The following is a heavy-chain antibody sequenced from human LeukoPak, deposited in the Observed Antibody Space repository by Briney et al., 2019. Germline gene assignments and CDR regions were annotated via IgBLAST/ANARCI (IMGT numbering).Heavy chain of an antibody. CDR3: TRSTGWYNTFDY. V-gene: IGHV3-9*03. CDR1: GFTIDNDA. CDR2: ITWNSGSI. J-gene: IGHJ4*02. Sequence: GGSLRLSCAASGFTIDNDAMHWVGQVPGKGLQWVSGITWNSGSIGYADSVKGRFTISRDNAKNYVYLQMNSLRTEDMAFYFCTRSTGWYNTFDYWGQGALVTVSS. D-gene: IGHD1-1*01.